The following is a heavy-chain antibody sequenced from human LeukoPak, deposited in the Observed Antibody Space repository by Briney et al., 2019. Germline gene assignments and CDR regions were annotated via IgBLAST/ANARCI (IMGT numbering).Heavy chain of an antibody. CDR3: STTAYYSGSGTFQH. CDR2: IYSGGNA. V-gene: IGHV3-66*02. D-gene: IGHD3-10*01. CDR1: GFTASSNY. Sequence: GGPLRLSCAASGFTASSNYMSWVRQAPGKGLEWVSVIYSGGNAYYGDSVKGRFTVSRDNSKNTQYLQMNSLSSEDTAVYYCSTTAYYSGSGTFQHWGQGTLVAVSS. J-gene: IGHJ1*01.